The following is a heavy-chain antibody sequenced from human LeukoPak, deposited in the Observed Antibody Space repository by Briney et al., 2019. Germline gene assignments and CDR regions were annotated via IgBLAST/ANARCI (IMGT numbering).Heavy chain of an antibody. Sequence: ASVKVSCKASGYTFTSYGISWVRQAPGQGLEWMGWISAYNGNTNYAQKLQGRVTMTTDASTSTAYMELRSLRSDDTAVNYCASSLWFGELATWGQGTLVTVSS. CDR3: ASSLWFGELAT. CDR2: ISAYNGNT. CDR1: GYTFTSYG. D-gene: IGHD3-10*01. V-gene: IGHV1-18*01. J-gene: IGHJ4*02.